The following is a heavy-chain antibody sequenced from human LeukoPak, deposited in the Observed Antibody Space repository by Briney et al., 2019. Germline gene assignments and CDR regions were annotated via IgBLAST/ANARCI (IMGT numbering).Heavy chain of an antibody. CDR3: VKLSYDFWSGSFDY. CDR1: GVTFSDYW. D-gene: IGHD3-3*01. V-gene: IGHV3-23*01. Sequence: GGSLRLSCAVSGVTFSDYWMHWVRQSPGKGLEWVSGISGSGSSTYYADSVKGRFTISRDNSKNTLFLQMNSLRAEDTAVYYCVKLSYDFWSGSFDYWGQGTLVTVSS. CDR2: ISGSGSST. J-gene: IGHJ4*02.